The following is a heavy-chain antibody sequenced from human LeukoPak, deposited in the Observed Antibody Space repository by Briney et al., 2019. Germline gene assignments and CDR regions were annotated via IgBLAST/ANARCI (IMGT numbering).Heavy chain of an antibody. D-gene: IGHD2-2*01. Sequence: PGGSLRLSCAPSGFTFSSYGMHWVRQAPLKGLEWVAFIRYDGRNKYYADSVRGRFTISRDNSKNTLYLQLNSLRAEDTAVYYCAKSHRGHCSTTTCDDEGDYWGQGTLVTVSS. CDR3: AKSHRGHCSTTTCDDEGDY. J-gene: IGHJ4*02. CDR1: GFTFSSYG. V-gene: IGHV3-30*02. CDR2: IRYDGRNK.